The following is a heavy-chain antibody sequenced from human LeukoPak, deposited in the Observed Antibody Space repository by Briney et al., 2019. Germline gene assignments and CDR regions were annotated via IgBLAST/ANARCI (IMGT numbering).Heavy chain of an antibody. CDR1: GGSISSSNW. CDR2: IYHSGST. J-gene: IGHJ4*02. Sequence: SETLSLTCAVSGGSISSSNWWSWVRQPPGKGLEWIGEIYHSGSTNYNPSLKSRVTISVDKSKNQFSLKLSSVTAADTAVYYCARAYGSGSYYKVGYYFGYWGQGTLVTVSS. V-gene: IGHV4-4*02. CDR3: ARAYGSGSYYKVGYYFGY. D-gene: IGHD3-10*01.